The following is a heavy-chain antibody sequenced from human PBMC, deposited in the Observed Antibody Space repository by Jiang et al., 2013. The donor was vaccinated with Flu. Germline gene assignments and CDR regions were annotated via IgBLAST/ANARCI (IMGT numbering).Heavy chain of an antibody. Sequence: SQTLSLTCAISGDSVSSNSAAWNWIRQPPSRGLEWLGRTYYRSKWYNDYAVSVKGRITINPDTSKNQFSLQLNSVTPEDTAMYYCARGTHLSGWGYWGQGTLVTVSS. D-gene: IGHD6-19*01. CDR3: ARGTHLSGWGY. J-gene: IGHJ4*02. CDR1: GDSVSSNSAA. CDR2: TYYRSKWYN. V-gene: IGHV6-1*01.